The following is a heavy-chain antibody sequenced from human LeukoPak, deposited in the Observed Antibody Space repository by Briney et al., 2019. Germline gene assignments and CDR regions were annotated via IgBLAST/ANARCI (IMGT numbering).Heavy chain of an antibody. Sequence: PSETLSLTCAVYGGSFSGDYWSWIRQPPGKGLEWIGEINHSGSTNYNPSLKSRVTISVDTSKNQFSLKLSSVTAADTAVYYCAGDYGDYDLWGQGTLVTVSS. D-gene: IGHD4-17*01. V-gene: IGHV4-34*01. CDR2: INHSGST. CDR1: GGSFSGDY. CDR3: AGDYGDYDL. J-gene: IGHJ4*02.